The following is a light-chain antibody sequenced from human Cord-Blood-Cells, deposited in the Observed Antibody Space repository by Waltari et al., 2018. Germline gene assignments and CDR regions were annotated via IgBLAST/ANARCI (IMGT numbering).Light chain of an antibody. V-gene: IGKV4-1*01. CDR1: QSVLYSSNNKNY. Sequence: DIVMTQSPDSLAVSLGERATINCKSSQSVLYSSNNKNYLAWYQQKPGQPPKLLIYWASTRDSGVPDRFSGSGSGTDFPLTISSLQAEDVAVYYCQQYYSTPQLTFGGGTKVEIK. J-gene: IGKJ4*01. CDR2: WAS. CDR3: QQYYSTPQLT.